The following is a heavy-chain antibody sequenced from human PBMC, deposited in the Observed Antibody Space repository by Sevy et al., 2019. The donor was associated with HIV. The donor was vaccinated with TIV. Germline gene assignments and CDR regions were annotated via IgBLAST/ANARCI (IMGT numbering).Heavy chain of an antibody. D-gene: IGHD3-3*01. CDR3: ARGEGDLTI. V-gene: IGHV4-34*01. CDR1: GGSFSGYY. Sequence: SETLSLTCAVYGGSFSGYYWSWIRQPPGKGLEWIGEINHSGSTNYNPSLKSRVTISVDTSKNQFSLNLSSVTAADTAVYYCARGEGDLTIWGQGTLVTVSS. J-gene: IGHJ4*02. CDR2: INHSGST.